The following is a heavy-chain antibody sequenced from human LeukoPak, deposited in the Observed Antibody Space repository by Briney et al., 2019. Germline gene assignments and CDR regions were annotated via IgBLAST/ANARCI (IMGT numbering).Heavy chain of an antibody. J-gene: IGHJ4*02. V-gene: IGHV3-23*01. D-gene: IGHD5-24*01. CDR1: GFTFSFSA. Sequence: PGGSLRLSCEASGFTFSFSAMSWVRQAPGKGLEWVSNIIGNSVSTYYAEFVKGRFTISRDNSNNTLFLQMDSLRAEDTAVYYCXXGXRXGYNXPFFDHWGQGALVIVSS. CDR3: XXGXRXGYNXPFFDH. CDR2: IIGNSVST.